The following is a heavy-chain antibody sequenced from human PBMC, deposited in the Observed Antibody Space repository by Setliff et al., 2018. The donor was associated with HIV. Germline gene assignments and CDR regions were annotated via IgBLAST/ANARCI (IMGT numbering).Heavy chain of an antibody. Sequence: GASVKVSCKASGYTFTNYYIHWVRQAPGQGLEWMGWISAYNGHTTHAQKFQGRLTMTTDTSTYTAYMELRSLRSDDTAVYYCARGGYTSSMTLFDYWGQGTLVTVSS. CDR2: ISAYNGHT. J-gene: IGHJ4*02. CDR1: GYTFTNYY. CDR3: ARGGYTSSMTLFDY. V-gene: IGHV1-18*04. D-gene: IGHD6-6*01.